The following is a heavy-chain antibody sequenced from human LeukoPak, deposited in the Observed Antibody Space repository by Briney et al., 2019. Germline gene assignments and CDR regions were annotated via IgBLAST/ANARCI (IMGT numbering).Heavy chain of an antibody. Sequence: GGSLRLSCTASGFAFDEHGMSWVRQVPGKGLEWVSGINWSGGSTGYADPLRGRFTISRDNAKNSLYLQVDSLRAEDTALYYCARAPITSPFYFDYWGQGTLVTVSS. CDR3: ARAPITSPFYFDY. D-gene: IGHD2-2*01. V-gene: IGHV3-20*04. J-gene: IGHJ4*02. CDR1: GFAFDEHG. CDR2: INWSGGST.